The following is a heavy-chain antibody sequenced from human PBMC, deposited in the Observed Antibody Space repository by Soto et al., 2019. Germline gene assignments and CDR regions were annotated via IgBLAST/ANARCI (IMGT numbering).Heavy chain of an antibody. D-gene: IGHD3-10*01. CDR1: GFTVSNNY. CDR2: IYSGGYT. J-gene: IGHJ4*02. Sequence: EVQLVESGGGLIQPGGSLRLSCAVSGFTVSNNYMSWVRQAPGKGLEGVSVIYSGGYTAYGDSVKGRFTISRDNSKNTLFPKKNSQGAPDPAVFYWGTRPGGGGYWGQGTLVTVSS. CDR3: GTRPGGGGY. V-gene: IGHV3-53*01.